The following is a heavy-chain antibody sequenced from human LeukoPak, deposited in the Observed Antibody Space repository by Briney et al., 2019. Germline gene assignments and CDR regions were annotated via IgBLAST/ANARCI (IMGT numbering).Heavy chain of an antibody. CDR2: LSKSGNT. CDR1: GGSISSYY. V-gene: IGHV4-59*01. D-gene: IGHD3-9*01. J-gene: IGHJ3*02. CDR3: ARARYVNSFYAFDI. Sequence: SETLSLTCTVSGGSISSYYWSWIRLPPGKGLERIGYLSKSGNTNYSPSLKSRVTIFGDTSKNQFFPKLSSVTAADTAVYYCARARYVNSFYAFDIWGQGTLVTVSS.